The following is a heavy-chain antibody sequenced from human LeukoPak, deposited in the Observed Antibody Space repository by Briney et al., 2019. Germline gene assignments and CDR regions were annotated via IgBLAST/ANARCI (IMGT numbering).Heavy chain of an antibody. CDR2: ISYDGSNK. V-gene: IGHV3-30-3*01. CDR3: ARTFSSGWYSPTGY. CDR1: GFTFSSYA. D-gene: IGHD6-19*01. J-gene: IGHJ4*02. Sequence: GGSLRLSCAASGFTFSSYAMHWVRQAPGKGLEWVAVISYDGSNKYYADSVKGRFTISRDNSKNTLYLQMNSLRAEDTAVYYCARTFSSGWYSPTGYWGQGTLVTVSS.